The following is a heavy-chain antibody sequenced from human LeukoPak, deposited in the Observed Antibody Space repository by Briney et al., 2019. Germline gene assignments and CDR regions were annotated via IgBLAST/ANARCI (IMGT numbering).Heavy chain of an antibody. J-gene: IGHJ3*02. V-gene: IGHV3-30-3*01. Sequence: PGGSLRLSCAASGFTFSSYAMHWVRQAPGKGLEWVAVISYDGSNKYYADSVKGRFTISRDNSKNTLYLQMKSLRAEDTAVYYCARGCPYCGGDPGGAFDIWGQGTMVTVSS. CDR2: ISYDGSNK. CDR3: ARGCPYCGGDPGGAFDI. D-gene: IGHD2-21*02. CDR1: GFTFSSYA.